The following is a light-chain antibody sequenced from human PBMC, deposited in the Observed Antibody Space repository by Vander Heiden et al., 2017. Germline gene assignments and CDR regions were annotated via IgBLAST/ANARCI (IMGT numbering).Light chain of an antibody. CDR3: QQYYTTPHT. V-gene: IGKV4-1*01. J-gene: IGKJ2*01. CDR1: QSVLHSSNNKNY. CDR2: WAS. Sequence: DIVMTQSPDPLAGSLGERATINCKSSQSVLHSSNNKNYLAWYQQKPGQPPKLLIYWASTRESGVPDRFSGSGSGTDFTLAISSLQAEDVAVYYCQQYYTTPHTFGQGTKLEIK.